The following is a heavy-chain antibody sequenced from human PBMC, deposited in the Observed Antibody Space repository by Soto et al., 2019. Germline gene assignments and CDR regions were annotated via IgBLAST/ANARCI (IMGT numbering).Heavy chain of an antibody. CDR2: TYYRSKWYS. J-gene: IGHJ4*02. D-gene: IGHD6-19*01. V-gene: IGHV6-1*01. CDR1: GDSVSSTRAA. Sequence: SQTLSLTCAISGDSVSSTRAAWSWIRQSPSRGLEWLGRTYYRSKWYSDYAVSVKSRITINPDTSKNQFSLQLNSVTPEDTAVYYCARGSYYSGWVWGQGNLVTVSS. CDR3: ARGSYYSGWV.